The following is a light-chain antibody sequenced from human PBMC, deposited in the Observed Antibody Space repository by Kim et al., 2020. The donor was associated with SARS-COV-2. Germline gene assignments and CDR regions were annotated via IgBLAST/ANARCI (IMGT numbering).Light chain of an antibody. V-gene: IGKV3-15*01. Sequence: EIVMTQSPATLSVSLGERATLSCRASESVDTNLAWYQQKPDQAPRLLIYSVSTRATGIPARFSGSGSGTHFTVTISSLQSEDVAVYYCQQHNKWPLTFGGGTKVDIK. CDR2: SVS. CDR3: QQHNKWPLT. CDR1: ESVDTN. J-gene: IGKJ4*01.